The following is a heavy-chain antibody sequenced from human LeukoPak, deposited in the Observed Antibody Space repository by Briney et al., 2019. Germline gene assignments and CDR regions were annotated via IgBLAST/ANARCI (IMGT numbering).Heavy chain of an antibody. J-gene: IGHJ5*02. CDR1: GGSFSGYY. Sequence: SETLSLTCAVYGGSFSGYYWSWIRQPPGKGLEWIGEINHSGSTNYNPSLKSRVTISVDTSKNQFSLKLSSVTAADTAVYYCASSKGFLSNRYCSSTSCYPRRGWFDPWGQGTLVTVSS. CDR2: INHSGST. CDR3: ASSKGFLSNRYCSSTSCYPRRGWFDP. D-gene: IGHD2-2*01. V-gene: IGHV4-34*01.